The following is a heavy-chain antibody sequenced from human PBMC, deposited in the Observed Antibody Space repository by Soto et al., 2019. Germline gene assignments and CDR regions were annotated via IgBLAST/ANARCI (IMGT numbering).Heavy chain of an antibody. CDR1: GYTFTSYG. V-gene: IGHV1-18*04. D-gene: IGHD2-8*01. CDR3: ARDCTNGVCYLWHVYYYYGMDV. Sequence: ASVKVSCKASGYTFTSYGISWVRQAPGQGLEWRGWSSAYNGNTNYAQKLQGRVTMTTDTSTSTAYMELRSLRSDDTAVYYCARDCTNGVCYLWHVYYYYGMDVWGQGTTVTVSS. J-gene: IGHJ6*02. CDR2: SSAYNGNT.